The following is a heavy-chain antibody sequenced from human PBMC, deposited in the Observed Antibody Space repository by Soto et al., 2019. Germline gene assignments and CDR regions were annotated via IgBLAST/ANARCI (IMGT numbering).Heavy chain of an antibody. V-gene: IGHV4-59*01. J-gene: IGHJ6*02. CDR2: IYYSGST. CDR3: ARTQVLLWFGEFLDYYYGMDV. CDR1: GVSISSYY. D-gene: IGHD3-10*01. Sequence: SETLSLTCTVSGVSISSYYWSWIRQPPGKGLEWIGYIYYSGSTNYNLSLKSRVTISVDTSKNQFSLKLSSVTAADTAVYYCARTQVLLWFGEFLDYYYGMDVWGQGTTVTVSS.